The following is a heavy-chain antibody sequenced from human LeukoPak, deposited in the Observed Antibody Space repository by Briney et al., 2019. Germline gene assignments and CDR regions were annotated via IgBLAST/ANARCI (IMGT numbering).Heavy chain of an antibody. CDR1: GYTFTSYY. D-gene: IGHD6-13*01. CDR2: INPSGGST. V-gene: IGHV1-46*01. CDR3: ARPRMVMGSSWPFFDY. Sequence: GASVKVSCKASGYTFTSYYMHWVRQAPGQGLEWMGIINPSGGSTSYAQKFQGRVTMTRDTSTSTVYMELSSLRSEDTAVYYCARPRMVMGSSWPFFDYWGQGTLVTVSS. J-gene: IGHJ4*02.